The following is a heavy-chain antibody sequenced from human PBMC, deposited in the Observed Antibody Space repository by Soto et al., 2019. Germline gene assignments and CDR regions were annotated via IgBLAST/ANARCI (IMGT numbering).Heavy chain of an antibody. CDR2: IDPSDSYT. V-gene: IGHV5-10-1*01. CDR1: GYSFTSYW. J-gene: IGHJ3*02. CDR3: ARAYYYDSRGYYGEVVDVFEI. Sequence: GESLKISCKGSGYSFTSYWISWVRQMPGKGLEWMGRIDPSDSYTNYSPSFQGHVTISADKSISTAYLQWSSLKASDTAMYYCARAYYYDSRGYYGEVVDVFEIWGQGTMVTVSS. D-gene: IGHD3-22*01.